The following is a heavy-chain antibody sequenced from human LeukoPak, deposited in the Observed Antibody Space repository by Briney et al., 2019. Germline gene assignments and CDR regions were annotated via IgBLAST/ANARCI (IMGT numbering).Heavy chain of an antibody. CDR2: ITYDGSKK. V-gene: IGHV3-30*04. J-gene: IGHJ6*02. D-gene: IGHD3-9*01. CDR1: GFSFSNYA. CDR3: ARGYSYNILTGYSYPLDV. Sequence: GGSLRLSCAASGFSFSNYAMHWVRQAPGKGLEWVAGITYDGSKKYYADSVKGRFTISRDNSKNTLYVQMNSLRAEDSAVYYCARGYSYNILTGYSYPLDVWGQGTTVTVSS.